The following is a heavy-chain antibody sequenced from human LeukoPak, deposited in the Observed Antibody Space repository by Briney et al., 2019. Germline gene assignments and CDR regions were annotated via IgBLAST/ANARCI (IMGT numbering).Heavy chain of an antibody. CDR1: GGSFSGYY. Sequence: SETLSLTCAVYGGSFSGYYWSWIRQPPGKGLEWIGEINHSGSTNYNPSLKSRVTISVDTSKNQFSLKLSSVTAADTAVYYCAGGNSPVDYWGQGTLVTVSS. CDR3: AGGNSPVDY. D-gene: IGHD2/OR15-2a*01. CDR2: INHSGST. J-gene: IGHJ4*02. V-gene: IGHV4-34*01.